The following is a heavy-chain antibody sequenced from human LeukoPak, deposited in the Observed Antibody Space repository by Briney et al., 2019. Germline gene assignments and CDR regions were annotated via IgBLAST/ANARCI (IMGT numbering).Heavy chain of an antibody. D-gene: IGHD3-10*01. Sequence: GGSLRLSCAASGFTFSNYCLGWVRQAPGKGLEWVANIIQDGSQKYYVDSVKGRLTISRDNAKNSLYLQMNSLGAEDTAMYYRARIGSETYHDAYDIWGQGTMVTVLS. J-gene: IGHJ3*02. V-gene: IGHV3-7*03. CDR3: ARIGSETYHDAYDI. CDR2: IIQDGSQK. CDR1: GFTFSNYC.